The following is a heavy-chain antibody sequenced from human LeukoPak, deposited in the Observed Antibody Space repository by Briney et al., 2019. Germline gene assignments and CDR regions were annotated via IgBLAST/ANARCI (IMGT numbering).Heavy chain of an antibody. CDR2: ISAYNGNT. CDR3: ARDIPYCSSTSCYGGWFDP. J-gene: IGHJ5*02. V-gene: IGHV1-18*01. CDR1: GGTFSSYA. D-gene: IGHD2-2*01. Sequence: ASVKVSCKASGGTFSSYAISWARQAPGQGLEWMGWISAYNGNTNYAQKLQGRVTMTTDTSTSTAYMELRSLRSDDTAVYYCARDIPYCSSTSCYGGWFDPWGQGTLVTVSS.